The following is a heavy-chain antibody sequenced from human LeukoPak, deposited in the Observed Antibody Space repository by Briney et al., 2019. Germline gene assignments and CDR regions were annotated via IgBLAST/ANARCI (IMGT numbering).Heavy chain of an antibody. CDR2: MNPNSGNT. D-gene: IGHD6-13*01. CDR3: ARSPSSSWTAFDI. Sequence: ASVKVSCKASGYTFTSYDINWVRQATGQGLEWMGWMNPNSGNTGYAQKFQGRVTMTRNTSISTAYMELSSLRSEDTAVYYCARSPSSSWTAFDIWRQGTMVTVSS. J-gene: IGHJ3*02. CDR1: GYTFTSYD. V-gene: IGHV1-8*01.